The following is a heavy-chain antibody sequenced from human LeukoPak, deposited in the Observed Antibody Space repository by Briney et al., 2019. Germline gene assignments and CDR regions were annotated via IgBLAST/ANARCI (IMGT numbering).Heavy chain of an antibody. D-gene: IGHD3-22*01. CDR3: ARENYDSRGFDP. J-gene: IGHJ5*02. Sequence: GESLKISCKASGYSFTTYWIGWVRQMPGKGLEWMGWINPNSGGTNYAQKFQGRVTMTRDTSISTAYMELSRLRSDDTAVYYCARENYDSRGFDPWGQGTLVTVSS. CDR2: INPNSGGT. V-gene: IGHV1-2*02. CDR1: GYSFTTYW.